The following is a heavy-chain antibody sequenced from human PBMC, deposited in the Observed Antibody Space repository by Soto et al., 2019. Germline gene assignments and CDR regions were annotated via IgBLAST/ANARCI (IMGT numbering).Heavy chain of an antibody. J-gene: IGHJ6*02. CDR1: GFTFSSYG. CDR2: ISYDGRYE. Sequence: QVQLVESGGGVVQPGRSLRLSCAASGFTFSSYGMHWVRQAPGKGLEWVAVISYDGRYEYYEESVKGRFTISRDNSKNTLYLQMNSLRPEDTAVYYCAKDGAPNLWFGVPGYYGMDVWGQGTTVTVSS. CDR3: AKDGAPNLWFGVPGYYGMDV. V-gene: IGHV3-30*18. D-gene: IGHD3-10*01.